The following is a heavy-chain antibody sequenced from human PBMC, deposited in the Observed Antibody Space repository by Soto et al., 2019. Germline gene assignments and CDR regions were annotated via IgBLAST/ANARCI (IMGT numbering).Heavy chain of an antibody. CDR1: GYTFTGYY. V-gene: IGHV1-2*02. Sequence: ASVKVFCKASGYTFTGYYMHWVRQAPGQGLEWMGWINPNSGGTNYAQKFQGRVTMTRDTSISTAYMELSRLRSDDTAVCYCAREGGYSYGYRGINYWGQGTLVTVSS. CDR3: AREGGYSYGYRGINY. CDR2: INPNSGGT. J-gene: IGHJ4*02. D-gene: IGHD5-18*01.